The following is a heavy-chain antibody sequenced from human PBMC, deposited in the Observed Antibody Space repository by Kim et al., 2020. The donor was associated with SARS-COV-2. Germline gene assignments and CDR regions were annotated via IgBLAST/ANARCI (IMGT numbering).Heavy chain of an antibody. CDR2: ISGSGNNT. V-gene: IGHV3-23*01. Sequence: GGSLRLSCAAPGFTFSSYAMSWVRQAPGKGLEWVSAISGSGNNTYYADSVKGRFTISRDNSKNTLYLQMNSLRAEDTALYYCAKGPYCSSTSCYTVGVMDAWGQGTTVTVSS. D-gene: IGHD2-2*02. CDR3: AKGPYCSSTSCYTVGVMDA. CDR1: GFTFSSYA. J-gene: IGHJ6*02.